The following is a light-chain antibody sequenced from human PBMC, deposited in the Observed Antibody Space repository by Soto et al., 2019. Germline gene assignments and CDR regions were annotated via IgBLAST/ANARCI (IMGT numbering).Light chain of an antibody. V-gene: IGLV1-47*02. Sequence: QSVLAQPPSASGTPGQRVTISCSGSGSNIGTNSVYWYQQLPGTAPKLLIYSNNQWPSGVPDRFSGSKSGTSASLAISGLRSEDEADYYCAAWDDSLSGWVFGGGTKVTVL. CDR2: SNN. CDR3: AAWDDSLSGWV. CDR1: GSNIGTNS. J-gene: IGLJ2*01.